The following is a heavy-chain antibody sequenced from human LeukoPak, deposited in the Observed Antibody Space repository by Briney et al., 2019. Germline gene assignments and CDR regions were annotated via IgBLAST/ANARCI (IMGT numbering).Heavy chain of an antibody. Sequence: GGSLRLSCGASGFTFRSYWMQWVRQAPGKGLEWVSRVIRDGSFTNYADSVKGRFTISRDNAKNTLYLQMSSLRAEDTAVYFCVRDGDDFNFDYWGQGSLVTVSS. CDR1: GFTFRSYW. D-gene: IGHD5-24*01. J-gene: IGHJ4*02. CDR2: VIRDGSFT. CDR3: VRDGDDFNFDY. V-gene: IGHV3-74*01.